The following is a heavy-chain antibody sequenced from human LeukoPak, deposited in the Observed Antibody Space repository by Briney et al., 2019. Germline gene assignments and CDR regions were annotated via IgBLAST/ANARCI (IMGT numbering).Heavy chain of an antibody. Sequence: PGGSLRPSCAASGITFSSYAFHWGRQAPGKGLGYVSAIRSNGGRTYYANSVKGRFTISRDNSKNTLYLQMGSLRAEDMVVYYCARDFLVGASAFDIWGQGTMVTVST. D-gene: IGHD1-26*01. V-gene: IGHV3-64*01. CDR3: ARDFLVGASAFDI. J-gene: IGHJ3*02. CDR1: GITFSSYA. CDR2: IRSNGGRT.